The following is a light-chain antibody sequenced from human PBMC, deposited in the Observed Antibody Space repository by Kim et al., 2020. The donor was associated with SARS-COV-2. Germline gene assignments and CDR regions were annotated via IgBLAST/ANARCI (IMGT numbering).Light chain of an antibody. CDR2: EDN. Sequence: VSPEQTARITCSGDGLPKKCLYWYQQKSGQAPLLVIHEDNKRPSGIPERLSASSSGTLATLTITGAQVEDEAAYYCYSTDSSGNGVFGGGTQLTVL. CDR3: YSTDSSGNGV. V-gene: IGLV3-10*01. J-gene: IGLJ3*02. CDR1: GLPKKC.